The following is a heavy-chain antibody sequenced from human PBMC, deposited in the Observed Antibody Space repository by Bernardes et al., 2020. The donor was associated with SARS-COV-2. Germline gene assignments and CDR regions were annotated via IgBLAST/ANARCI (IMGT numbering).Heavy chain of an antibody. J-gene: IGHJ4*02. D-gene: IGHD2-2*02. Sequence: GGSLRLSCVASGFTFSRYCMNWVRQAPGKGLEWVAHIQNDGSNKHYVDSVTGRFTISRDNAKNSLYLQMNSLRAEDSAVYYCVRDVPIYTVSSTFDYWGQGTLATVSS. CDR1: GFTFSRYC. CDR2: IQNDGSNK. CDR3: VRDVPIYTVSSTFDY. V-gene: IGHV3-7*01.